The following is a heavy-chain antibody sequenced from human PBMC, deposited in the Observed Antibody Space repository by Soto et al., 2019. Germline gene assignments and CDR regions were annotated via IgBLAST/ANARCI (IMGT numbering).Heavy chain of an antibody. V-gene: IGHV3-23*01. J-gene: IGHJ6*02. CDR2: ISGSGGST. CDR3: AKGIYYYDSSGYSRCGYYYGMDV. D-gene: IGHD3-22*01. CDR1: GFTFSSYA. Sequence: EVQLLESGGGLVQPGGSLRLSCAASGFTFSSYAMSWVRQAPGKGLEWVSAISGSGGSTYYADSVKGRFTISRDNSKNTLYLQMNSLRAEDTAVYYCAKGIYYYDSSGYSRCGYYYGMDVWGQGTTVTVSS.